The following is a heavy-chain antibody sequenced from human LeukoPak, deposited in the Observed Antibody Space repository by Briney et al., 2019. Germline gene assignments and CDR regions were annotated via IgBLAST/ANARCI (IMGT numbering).Heavy chain of an antibody. J-gene: IGHJ4*02. CDR3: VRCPESSRYYYELDS. D-gene: IGHD3-22*01. V-gene: IGHV3-30*03. Sequence: PGRSLRLSCAASGFTFCLYGMHWVRQAPGKGLEWVAVISYHGNNKYYADSVKGRFTISRDNSKNTLYLQMNSLRAEDTAVYYCVRCPESSRYYYELDSWGQGTLSPSPQ. CDR1: GFTFCLYG. CDR2: ISYHGNNK.